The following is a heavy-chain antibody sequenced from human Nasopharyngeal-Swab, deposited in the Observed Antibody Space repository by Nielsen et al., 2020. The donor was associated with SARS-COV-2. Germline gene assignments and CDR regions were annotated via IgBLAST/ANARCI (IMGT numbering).Heavy chain of an antibody. V-gene: IGHV3-30*04. CDR2: ISYDGSLK. CDR3: ATEGGSTDFNY. Sequence: GGSLRLSWAASGFTFSNYALHWVRQAPGKGLEWLAVISYDGSLKYYANSVKGRFSISRDNSRNTLYLHMNSLTTDDTGIFYCATEGGSTDFNYWGQGTLVTVSS. D-gene: IGHD3-16*01. J-gene: IGHJ4*02. CDR1: GFTFSNYA.